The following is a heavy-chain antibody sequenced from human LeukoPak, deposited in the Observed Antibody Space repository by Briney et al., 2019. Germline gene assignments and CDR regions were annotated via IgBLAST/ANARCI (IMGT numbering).Heavy chain of an antibody. J-gene: IGHJ6*02. CDR3: AKAHPFRGVSSDRNYYETRDHYYGMDV. V-gene: IGHV3-74*03. Sequence: GGSLRLSCAASGFSFTTSWMHWVRQVPGKGLVWVSRINPDGSVTTYVDSVKGRFTISRDNSKNTLYLQMNSLRAEDTAVYYCAKAHPFRGVSSDRNYYETRDHYYGMDVWGQGTTVTVSS. D-gene: IGHD3-10*01. CDR1: GFSFTTSW. CDR2: INPDGSVT.